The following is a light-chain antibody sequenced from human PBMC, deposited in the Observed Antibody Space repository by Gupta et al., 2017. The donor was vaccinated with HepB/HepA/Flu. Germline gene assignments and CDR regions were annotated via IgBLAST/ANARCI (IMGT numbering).Light chain of an antibody. CDR3: QQDNNCPRT. CDR1: QSVSSN. V-gene: IGKV3-15*01. Sequence: DIVLTQSPATLSVSPGERATLSCRASQSVSSNLAWYQQKPGQAPRLLIYGASTRATGIPARFSGSGSGKEFTLTISSLQYEDVAVYYWQQDNNCPRTFGQGTKVEIK. CDR2: GAS. J-gene: IGKJ2*01.